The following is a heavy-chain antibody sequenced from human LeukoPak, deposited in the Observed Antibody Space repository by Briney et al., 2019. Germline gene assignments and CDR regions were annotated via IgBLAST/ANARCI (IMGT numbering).Heavy chain of an antibody. CDR1: GFTFSSYS. Sequence: GGSLRLSCAASGFTFSSYSMNWVRQAPGKGLEWVSSISSSSSYIYYADSVKGRFTISRDNAKNSLYLQMNSLRAEDTAVYYCASQYYDILTGSDWFDPWGQGTLVTVSS. V-gene: IGHV3-21*01. J-gene: IGHJ5*02. CDR3: ASQYYDILTGSDWFDP. D-gene: IGHD3-9*01. CDR2: ISSSSSYI.